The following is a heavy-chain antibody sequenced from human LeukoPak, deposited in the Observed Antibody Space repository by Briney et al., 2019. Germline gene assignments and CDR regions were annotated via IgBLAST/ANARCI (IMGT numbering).Heavy chain of an antibody. CDR1: GGSISSYY. V-gene: IGHV4-4*07. CDR2: IHPSGTT. CDR3: ARETEVPGGRSWDF. D-gene: IGHD6-19*01. J-gene: IGHJ4*02. Sequence: SETLSLTCTVSGGSISSYYWTWIRQPAGKVLEWIGRIHPSGTTNHNPSLKSRVIMSLDMSNNQFSLKVRSVTAADTAVYYCARETEVPGGRSWDFWGQGTLVTVSS.